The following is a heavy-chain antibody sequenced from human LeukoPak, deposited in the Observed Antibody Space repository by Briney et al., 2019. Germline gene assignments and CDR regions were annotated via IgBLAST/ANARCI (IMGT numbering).Heavy chain of an antibody. V-gene: IGHV4-59*11. Sequence: SETLSLTCTVSGGSIGRHYWSWIRQSPGKGLEWIGYIFYGGNTNYNPSPKSRVTISVDTSKNQFSLKLTSVTAGDTGVYYCARDRVDTGSFDSWGQGTLVTVSS. D-gene: IGHD5-18*01. CDR3: ARDRVDTGSFDS. J-gene: IGHJ5*01. CDR1: GGSIGRHY. CDR2: IFYGGNT.